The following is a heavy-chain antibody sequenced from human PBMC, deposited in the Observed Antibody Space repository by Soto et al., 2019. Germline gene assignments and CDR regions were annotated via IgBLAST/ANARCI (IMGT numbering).Heavy chain of an antibody. Sequence: GGSLRLSCTASGFTFGDYAMSWFRQAPGKGLEWVGFIRSKAYGGTTEYAASVKGRFTISRDDSKSIAYLQMNSLKTEDTAVYYCTRSGLLWLGEPYYFDYWGQGTLVTVSS. CDR2: IRSKAYGGTT. D-gene: IGHD3-10*01. CDR1: GFTFGDYA. J-gene: IGHJ4*02. V-gene: IGHV3-49*03. CDR3: TRSGLLWLGEPYYFDY.